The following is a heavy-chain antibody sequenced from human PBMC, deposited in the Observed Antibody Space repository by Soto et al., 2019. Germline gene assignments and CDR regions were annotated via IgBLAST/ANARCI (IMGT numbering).Heavy chain of an antibody. V-gene: IGHV3-30-3*01. CDR1: GFTFSSYA. J-gene: IGHJ4*02. CDR2: ISYDGSNK. D-gene: IGHD3-22*01. CDR3: ARDKRLDYYDSSGYLDY. Sequence: QVQLVESGGGVVQPGRSLRLSCAASGFTFSSYAMHWVRQAPGKGLEWVAVISYDGSNKYYADSVKGRFTISRDNSKNTLYLQMNSLRAEDTAVYYCARDKRLDYYDSSGYLDYWGQGTLVTVSS.